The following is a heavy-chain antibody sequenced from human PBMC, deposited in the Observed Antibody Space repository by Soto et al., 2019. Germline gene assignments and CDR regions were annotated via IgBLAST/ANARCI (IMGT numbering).Heavy chain of an antibody. J-gene: IGHJ4*02. CDR3: ARGGGFCGGDCYKGGVDY. V-gene: IGHV3-30-3*01. CDR1: GFTFSPYT. D-gene: IGHD2-21*02. CDR2: ISYDGSNK. Sequence: QVQLVESGGGVVQPGRSLGLSCAVSGFTFSPYTMHWVRQAPGKGLEWVAVISYDGSNKYYADSVKGRFTISRDNSKNTLYLQMNSLIAEDTAVYYCARGGGFCGGDCYKGGVDYWGQGTLVTVSS.